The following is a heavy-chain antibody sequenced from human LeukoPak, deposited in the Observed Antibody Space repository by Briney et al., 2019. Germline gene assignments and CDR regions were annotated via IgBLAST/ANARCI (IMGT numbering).Heavy chain of an antibody. CDR3: ENGESKAKYYFDC. CDR1: GFTFSNYA. D-gene: IGHD3-10*01. V-gene: IGHV3-23*01. J-gene: IGHJ4*02. CDR2: VTGSGGNT. Sequence: PGGSLRLSCAASGFTFSNYAMRWVRQAAGKGLEWVSRVTGSGGNTYYADSVKGRFTISRDNFKNTLYLQMNGLTAEDTDVYYCENGESKAKYYFDCWGQGNLVTVSS.